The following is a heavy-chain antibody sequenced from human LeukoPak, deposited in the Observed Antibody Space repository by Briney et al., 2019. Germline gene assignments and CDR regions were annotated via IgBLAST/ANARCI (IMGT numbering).Heavy chain of an antibody. D-gene: IGHD3-10*01. J-gene: IGHJ5*02. Sequence: ASVKVSCKASGYTFTSYGISWVRQAPGQGLEWMGWISAYNGNTNYAQKLQGRVTMTTDTSTSTAYMELRSLRSDDTAVYYCAKDRNRFGELLEHNWFDPWGQGTLVTVSS. CDR1: GYTFTSYG. V-gene: IGHV1-18*01. CDR3: AKDRNRFGELLEHNWFDP. CDR2: ISAYNGNT.